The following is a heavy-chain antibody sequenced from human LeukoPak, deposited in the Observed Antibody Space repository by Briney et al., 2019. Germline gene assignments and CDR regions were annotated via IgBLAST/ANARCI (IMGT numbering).Heavy chain of an antibody. CDR2: INHSGST. V-gene: IGHV4-34*01. D-gene: IGHD2-2*01. CDR3: ARDYCSSTSCFRWDYGDYGGY. CDR1: GGSFSGYY. Sequence: PSETLSLTCAVYGGSFSGYYWSWIRQPPGKGLEWIGEINHSGSTNYNPSLKSRVTISVDTSKNQFSLKLSSVTAADTAVYYCARDYCSSTSCFRWDYGDYGGYWGQGTLATVSS. J-gene: IGHJ4*02.